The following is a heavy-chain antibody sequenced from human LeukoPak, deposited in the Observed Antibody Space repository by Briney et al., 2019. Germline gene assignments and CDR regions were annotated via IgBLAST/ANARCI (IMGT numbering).Heavy chain of an antibody. CDR1: GGSISSSNW. CDR2: IYHSGST. J-gene: IGHJ5*02. V-gene: IGHV4-4*02. CDR3: ARDRVTIFGVVIIRDNWFDP. D-gene: IGHD3-3*01. Sequence: SGTLSLTCAVSGGSISSSNWWSWVRQPPGKGLEWIGEIYHSGSTNYNPSLKSRVTISVDTSKNQFSLKLSSVTAADTAVYYCARDRVTIFGVVIIRDNWFDPWGQGTLVTVSS.